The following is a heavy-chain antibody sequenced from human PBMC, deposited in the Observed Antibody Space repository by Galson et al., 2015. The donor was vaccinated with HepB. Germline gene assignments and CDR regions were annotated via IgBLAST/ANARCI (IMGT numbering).Heavy chain of an antibody. J-gene: IGHJ4*02. Sequence: PALVKPTQTLTLTCTFSGFSLSTSGMCVSWIRQPPGKALEWLARIDWDDDKYYSTSLKTRLTISKDTSKNQVVLTMTNMDPVDTATYYCARIGGIAAAGTSDYWGQGTLVTVSS. CDR1: GFSLSTSGMC. CDR3: ARIGGIAAAGTSDY. CDR2: IDWDDDK. D-gene: IGHD6-13*01. V-gene: IGHV2-70*11.